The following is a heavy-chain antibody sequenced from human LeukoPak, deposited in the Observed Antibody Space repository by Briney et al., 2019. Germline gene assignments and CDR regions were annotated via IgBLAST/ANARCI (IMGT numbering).Heavy chain of an antibody. Sequence: GESLKISCKGSGYSFTNYWIGWVRQMPGKGLKWMGIIYPGDSDTRYSPSFQGQVTISADKSISTAYLQWSSLKASDTAMYYCARLIAAAGTSKWFDPWGQGTLVTVSS. CDR3: ARLIAAAGTSKWFDP. CDR1: GYSFTNYW. CDR2: IYPGDSDT. V-gene: IGHV5-51*01. J-gene: IGHJ5*02. D-gene: IGHD6-13*01.